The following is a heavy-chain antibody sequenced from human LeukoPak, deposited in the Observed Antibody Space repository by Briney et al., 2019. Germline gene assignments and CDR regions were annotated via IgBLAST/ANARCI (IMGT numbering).Heavy chain of an antibody. Sequence: GGSLRLSCAASGFTFNNFAMHWVRQAPGKGLEWVTIISYDGSNEYYADSVKGRFTISRDNSKNTLYLQMNSPRAEDTAIYYCARSRDGYKQLDYWGQGTLVTVSS. D-gene: IGHD5-24*01. CDR2: ISYDGSNE. V-gene: IGHV3-30*04. CDR1: GFTFNNFA. CDR3: ARSRDGYKQLDY. J-gene: IGHJ4*02.